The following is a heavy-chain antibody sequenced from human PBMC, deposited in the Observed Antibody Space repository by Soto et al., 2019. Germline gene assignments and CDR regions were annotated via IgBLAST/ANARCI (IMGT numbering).Heavy chain of an antibody. J-gene: IGHJ4*02. CDR3: ARVVDGYTVLELDY. Sequence: PSETLSLTCNVSGGSISSYYCSWIRQPPGKGLEWIGYIYYSGSTNYNPSLKSRVTISVDTSKNQFSLKLSSVTAADTAVYYCARVVDGYTVLELDYWGQGTLVTVSS. V-gene: IGHV4-59*01. CDR2: IYYSGST. CDR1: GGSISSYY. D-gene: IGHD5-12*01.